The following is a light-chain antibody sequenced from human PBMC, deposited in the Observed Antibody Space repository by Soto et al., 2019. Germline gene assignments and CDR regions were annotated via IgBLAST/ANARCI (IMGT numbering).Light chain of an antibody. J-gene: IGKJ3*01. CDR1: QSISSW. CDR2: KSS. CDR3: QQYNSYSFT. V-gene: IGKV1-5*03. Sequence: DIQMTQSPSTLSASVGDRVTITCRASQSISSWLAWYQQKPGKAPKLLIYKSSSLESGVPSSFGGSGSGTEFTLTISSLQPDDFATYYCQQYNSYSFTFGPGTKVDIK.